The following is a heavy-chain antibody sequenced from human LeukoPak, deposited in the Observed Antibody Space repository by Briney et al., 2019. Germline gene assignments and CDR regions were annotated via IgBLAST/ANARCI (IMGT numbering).Heavy chain of an antibody. V-gene: IGHV1-18*01. J-gene: IGHJ6*03. Sequence: ASVKVSCKASGYTFTSYGISWVRQAPGQGLEWMGWISAYNGNTNYAQKLQGRVTMTTDTSTSTAYMELRSLRSDDTAVYYCAGSRLYCSSTSCYRYYYMDVRGKGTTVTVSS. CDR3: AGSRLYCSSTSCYRYYYMDV. CDR1: GYTFTSYG. CDR2: ISAYNGNT. D-gene: IGHD2-2*01.